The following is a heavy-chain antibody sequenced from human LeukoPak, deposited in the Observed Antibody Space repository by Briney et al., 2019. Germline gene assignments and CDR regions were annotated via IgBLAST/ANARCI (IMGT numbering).Heavy chain of an antibody. Sequence: GGSLRLSCVAYGFTFSSYAMSWVRQAPGKGLEWVSGISGRDGSTYYADSVRGRFTISRDNSKNTLYLQMNSLRAEDTAIYYCAKSGLNRFDYWGQGTLVTVSS. CDR1: GFTFSSYA. J-gene: IGHJ4*02. V-gene: IGHV3-23*01. CDR3: AKSGLNRFDY. D-gene: IGHD2-15*01. CDR2: ISGRDGST.